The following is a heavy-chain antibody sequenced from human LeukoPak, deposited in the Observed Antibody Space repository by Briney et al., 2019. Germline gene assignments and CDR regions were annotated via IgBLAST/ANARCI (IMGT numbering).Heavy chain of an antibody. CDR2: ISGDGGST. J-gene: IGHJ4*02. V-gene: IGHV3-43*02. Sequence: GGSLRLSCAASGFTFDDYAMHWVRQAPGKGLEWVSLISGDGGSTYYADSVKGRFTISRDNSKNTLYLQMNSLRAEDTAVYYCAKDQGLSGDYWGQGTLVTVSS. D-gene: IGHD2/OR15-2a*01. CDR1: GFTFDDYA. CDR3: AKDQGLSGDY.